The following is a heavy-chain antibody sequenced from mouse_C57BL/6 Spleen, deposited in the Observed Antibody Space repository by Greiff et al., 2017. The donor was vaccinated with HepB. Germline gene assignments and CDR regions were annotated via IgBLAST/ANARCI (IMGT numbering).Heavy chain of an antibody. CDR2: INPGSGGT. V-gene: IGHV1-54*01. J-gene: IGHJ3*01. CDR3: ASYYYGSSYAFAY. CDR1: GYAFTNYL. Sequence: QVQLQQSGAELVRPGTSVKVYCKASGYAFTNYLIEWVKQRPGQGLEWIGVINPGSGGTNYNEKFKGKATLTADKSSSTAYMQLSSLTSEDSAVYFCASYYYGSSYAFAYWGQGTLVTVSA. D-gene: IGHD1-1*01.